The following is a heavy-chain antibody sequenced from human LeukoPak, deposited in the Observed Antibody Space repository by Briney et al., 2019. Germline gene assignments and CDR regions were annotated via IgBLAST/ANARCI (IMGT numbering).Heavy chain of an antibody. CDR3: ARGQYYYDSSGYSPLDY. J-gene: IGHJ4*02. D-gene: IGHD3-22*01. V-gene: IGHV1-8*02. CDR2: MNPNSGNT. CDR1: GYTFTSYD. Sequence: GASVKVSCKASGYTFTSYDINWVRQATGQGLEWMGWMNPNSGNTGYAQKFQGRVTMTRNTSISTAYMELSSLRSEDTAVYYCARGQYYYDSSGYSPLDYWGQGTLVTVSS.